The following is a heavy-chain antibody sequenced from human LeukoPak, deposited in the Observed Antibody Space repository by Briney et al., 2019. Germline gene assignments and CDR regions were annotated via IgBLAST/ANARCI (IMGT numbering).Heavy chain of an antibody. J-gene: IGHJ4*02. V-gene: IGHV3-23*01. CDR2: ISAGGGST. CDR1: GFTFSSYA. D-gene: IGHD3-22*01. CDR3: AKDHGTLIVVVSYYFDY. Sequence: GGSLRLSCAASGFTFSSYAMSWVRQAPGRGLEWVSVISAGGGSTYYADSVKGRFTISRDNSKNTLYLQMNSLRAEDTAVYYCAKDHGTLIVVVSYYFDYWGLGTLVTVSS.